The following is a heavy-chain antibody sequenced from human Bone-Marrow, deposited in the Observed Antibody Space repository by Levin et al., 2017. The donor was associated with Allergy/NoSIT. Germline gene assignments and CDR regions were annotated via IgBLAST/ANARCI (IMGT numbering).Heavy chain of an antibody. J-gene: IGHJ4*02. D-gene: IGHD1-26*01. CDR3: TRDRGEWGQFYFDY. Sequence: SCAASGFTFSAFGMHWVRQPPGRGLEWVAVISYDGGHKFYADSVKGRFTISRDNSKNTHYLQMNSLRAEDTAVYYCTRDRGEWGQFYFDYWGQGMLVTVSS. V-gene: IGHV3-33*01. CDR2: ISYDGGHK. CDR1: GFTFSAFG.